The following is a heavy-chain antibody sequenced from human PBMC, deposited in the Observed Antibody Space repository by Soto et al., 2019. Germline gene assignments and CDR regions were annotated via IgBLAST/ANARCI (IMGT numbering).Heavy chain of an antibody. D-gene: IGHD1-7*01. Sequence: GGSLRFSCAASGFTFDDYTVNWFRQAPGKGLGGVACIRSKAFREATHFASSGTGRFTLSRDDSNSTFYVPMNSLKTEATYLFFCATNMNYITFLPDIWGQGTMVPVSS. CDR1: GFTFDDYT. CDR2: IRSKAFREAT. V-gene: IGHV3-49*03. J-gene: IGHJ3*02. CDR3: ATNMNYITFLPDI.